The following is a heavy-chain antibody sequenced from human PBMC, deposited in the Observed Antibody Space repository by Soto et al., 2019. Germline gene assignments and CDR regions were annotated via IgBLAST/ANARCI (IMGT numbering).Heavy chain of an antibody. V-gene: IGHV3-30*01. Sequence: SVKGRFTISRDNSQNTLYLQMNSLRPEDTGVYYCAREVLCSRYFDYWGQGTLVTVSA. D-gene: IGHD3-10*02. CDR3: AREVLCSRYFDY. J-gene: IGHJ4*02.